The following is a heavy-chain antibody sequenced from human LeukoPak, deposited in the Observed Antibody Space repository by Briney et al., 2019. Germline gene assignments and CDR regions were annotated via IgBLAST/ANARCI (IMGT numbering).Heavy chain of an antibody. CDR1: GGSISRPY. J-gene: IGHJ6*03. Sequence: PSETLSLTCTVSGGSISRPYWSWIRQPPGEGLEWIGYVYSDERTNFNPSLKSRVTMSIDTSKSQFSLRLTSVPAADAAVYYCGRGGGLYFGDLFSAGYMDVWGKGTTVTVSS. V-gene: IGHV4-59*11. CDR3: GRGGGLYFGDLFSAGYMDV. CDR2: VYSDERT. D-gene: IGHD3-10*01.